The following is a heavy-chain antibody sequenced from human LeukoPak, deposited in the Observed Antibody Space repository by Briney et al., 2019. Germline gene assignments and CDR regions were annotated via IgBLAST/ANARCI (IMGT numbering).Heavy chain of an antibody. CDR2: ISSSSNYI. J-gene: IGHJ4*02. CDR3: ARGSGVKPLDY. CDR1: GFTFSSYS. Sequence: GGSLRLSCAASGFTFSSYSMNWVRQAPGKGLEWVSSISSSSNYIYYADSVKGRFTISRDNAKNSLYLQMNSLRAEDTAVYYCARGSGVKPLDYWGQGTLVTVSS. V-gene: IGHV3-21*01.